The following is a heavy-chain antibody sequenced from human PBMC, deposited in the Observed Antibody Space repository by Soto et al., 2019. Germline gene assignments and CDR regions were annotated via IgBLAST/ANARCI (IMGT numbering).Heavy chain of an antibody. V-gene: IGHV1-69*13. Sequence: SVKVSCKASGGTFSSYAISWVRQAPGQGLEWMGGIIPIFGTANYAQKFQGRVTITADESTSTAYMELSSLRSEDTAVYYCARVGSSDDYYYYYGMDVWGQGTTVTVSS. CDR2: IIPIFGTA. CDR1: GGTFSSYA. D-gene: IGHD3-10*01. J-gene: IGHJ6*02. CDR3: ARVGSSDDYYYYYGMDV.